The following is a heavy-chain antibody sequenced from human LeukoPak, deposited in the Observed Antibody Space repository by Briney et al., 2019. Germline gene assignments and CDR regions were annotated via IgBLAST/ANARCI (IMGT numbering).Heavy chain of an antibody. CDR2: ITGSGGST. V-gene: IGHV3-23*01. CDR3: AKWAVSGRGFDY. CDR1: GFTFSSIA. Sequence: GGSLRLSCAASGFTFSSIAMTWVRQAPGKGLEWVSDITGSGGSTHYADSVKGRFTISRDNSKNTLYLQMNSLRAEDTAVYYCAKWAVSGRGFDYWGQGTLVTVSS. J-gene: IGHJ4*02. D-gene: IGHD6-19*01.